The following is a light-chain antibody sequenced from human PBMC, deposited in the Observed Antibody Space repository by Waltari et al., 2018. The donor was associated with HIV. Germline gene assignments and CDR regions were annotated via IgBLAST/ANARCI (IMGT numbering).Light chain of an antibody. CDR1: SSNTGRHY. CDR2: RNN. V-gene: IGLV1-47*01. CDR3: AAWDDNLSGWV. J-gene: IGLJ3*02. Sequence: QSVLTQPPSAPGTPGQSVTISCYGSSSNTGRHYVYWYQQPPGTAPKLLIYRNNQRPSGVPDRFSGFKSGTSASLAISGLRSEDEADYYCAAWDDNLSGWVFGGGSKLTIL.